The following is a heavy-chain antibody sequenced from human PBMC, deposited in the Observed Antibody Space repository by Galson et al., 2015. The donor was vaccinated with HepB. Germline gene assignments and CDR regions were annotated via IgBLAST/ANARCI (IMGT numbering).Heavy chain of an antibody. V-gene: IGHV1-3*01. CDR2: INAGNGNT. CDR1: GYTFTSYA. CDR3: ARVRYYGSGSLDAFDI. J-gene: IGHJ3*02. Sequence: SVKVSCKASGYTFTSYAMHWVRQAPGQRLEWMGWINAGNGNTKYSQKFQGRVTITRDTSASTAYMELSSPRSEDTAVYYCARVRYYGSGSLDAFDIWGQGTMVTVSS. D-gene: IGHD3-10*01.